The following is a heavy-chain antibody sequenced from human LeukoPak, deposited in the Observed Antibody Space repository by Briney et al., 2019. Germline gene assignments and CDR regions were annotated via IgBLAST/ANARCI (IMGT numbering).Heavy chain of an antibody. CDR1: GFTFSSYS. V-gene: IGHV3-21*01. D-gene: IGHD3-10*01. CDR2: ISSSSSYI. J-gene: IGHJ4*02. Sequence: GGSLRLSCAASGFTFSSYSMNWVRQAPGKGLEWVSSISSSSSYIYYADSVKGRFTISRDNAKNSLYLQMNSLRAEDTAVYYCARAIAPGGGSGSYYNDPSPSHWGQGTLVTVSS. CDR3: ARAIAPGGGSGSYYNDPSPSH.